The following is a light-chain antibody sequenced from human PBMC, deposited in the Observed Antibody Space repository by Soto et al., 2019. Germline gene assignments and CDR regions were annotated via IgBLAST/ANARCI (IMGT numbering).Light chain of an antibody. Sequence: SVLAHPASVSGYPGQSITISCTGTSSDAGAYNYVSWYQQHPGEAHKLIIYGVTNRPAGVSYRFSGSKSDYTASLTISGLQAEDEADYYCSSYSTSFFYVFGTGTKVTVL. CDR1: SSDAGAYNY. J-gene: IGLJ1*01. CDR2: GVT. V-gene: IGLV2-14*01. CDR3: SSYSTSFFYV.